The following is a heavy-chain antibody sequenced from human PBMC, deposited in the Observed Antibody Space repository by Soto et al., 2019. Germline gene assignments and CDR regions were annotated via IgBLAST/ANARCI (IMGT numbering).Heavy chain of an antibody. V-gene: IGHV1-18*01. J-gene: IGHJ6*02. CDR3: ARGGDYYYGLDV. CDR2: ISAFNGQT. D-gene: IGHD3-16*01. Sequence: ASVKVSCKASGYTFTSYGVSWVRQAPGQGLEWMGWISAFNGQTNYIQKVQGRVTLTTEASTSTAYMELRSLRSDDTAVYYCARGGDYYYGLDVWGQGTTVTVSS. CDR1: GYTFTSYG.